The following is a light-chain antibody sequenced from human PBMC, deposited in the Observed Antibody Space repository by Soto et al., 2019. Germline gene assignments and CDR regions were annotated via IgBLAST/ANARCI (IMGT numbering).Light chain of an antibody. Sequence: DIQMTQSPSSVSASVGDRITITCRASQGISNYLAWYQQKPGKTPRLLIYGATTLQSGVPSRFSGSGSGTDFAPTISGLQPEDFATYYCQQLKSYVTFGQGTRLEIK. CDR2: GAT. CDR3: QQLKSYVT. J-gene: IGKJ5*01. V-gene: IGKV1-9*01. CDR1: QGISNY.